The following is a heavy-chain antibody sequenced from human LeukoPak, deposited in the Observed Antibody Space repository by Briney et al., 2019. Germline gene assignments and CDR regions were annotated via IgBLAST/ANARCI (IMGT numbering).Heavy chain of an antibody. Sequence: SETLSLTCTVSGASISSSYCTWIRQPAGEGLEWIGRMSSGGSTTYNPSFKSRVTMSLDTSKKQFSLNLTSVAAADTAVYYCARDQTYYVSSGYYYVTYLQHWGQGILVTVSS. J-gene: IGHJ1*01. V-gene: IGHV4-4*07. CDR2: MSSGGST. CDR1: GASISSSY. CDR3: ARDQTYYVSSGYYYVTYLQH. D-gene: IGHD3-22*01.